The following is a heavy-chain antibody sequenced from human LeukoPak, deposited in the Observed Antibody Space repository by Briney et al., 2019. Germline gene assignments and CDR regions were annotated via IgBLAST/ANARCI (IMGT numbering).Heavy chain of an antibody. V-gene: IGHV4-34*01. D-gene: IGHD1-26*01. CDR2: INHSGST. CDR3: ARGPRGSGRGRVDY. Sequence: PSETLCLTCGVYGGSFSGYYLSLIRQPPATGLELIGEINHSGSTNYNPSLKSRVTISVDTSKNQFSLKLSSVTAADTAVYYCARGPRGSGRGRVDYWGQGTLVTVSS. J-gene: IGHJ4*02. CDR1: GGSFSGYY.